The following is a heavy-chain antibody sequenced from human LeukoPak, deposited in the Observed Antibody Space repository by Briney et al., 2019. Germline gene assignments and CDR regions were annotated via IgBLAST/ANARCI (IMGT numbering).Heavy chain of an antibody. CDR3: ARVGYCSSTSCFPADY. J-gene: IGHJ4*02. D-gene: IGHD2-2*01. Sequence: PSEILSLTCAVYGGSFSGYYWSWIRQPPGKGLEWIGEINHSGSTNYNPSLKSRVTISVDTSKNQFSPNLSSVTAPDTAVYYCARVGYCSSTSCFPADYWGQGTLVTVSS. V-gene: IGHV4-34*01. CDR2: INHSGST. CDR1: GGSFSGYY.